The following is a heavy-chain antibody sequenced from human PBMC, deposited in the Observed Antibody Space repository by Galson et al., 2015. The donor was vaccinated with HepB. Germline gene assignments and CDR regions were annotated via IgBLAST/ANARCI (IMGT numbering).Heavy chain of an antibody. Sequence: SCAGSEFSLSDAWMSWVRQAPGRGLEWIGRIKRKSEGGTTEYGAPLKGRVSISRDESQNTLYLLMNGLETEDTAIYHCATGGHYFGAWGQGTLVTVSS. CDR2: IKRKSEGGTT. V-gene: IGHV3-15*01. CDR1: EFSLSDAW. J-gene: IGHJ4*02. D-gene: IGHD3-10*01. CDR3: ATGGHYFGA.